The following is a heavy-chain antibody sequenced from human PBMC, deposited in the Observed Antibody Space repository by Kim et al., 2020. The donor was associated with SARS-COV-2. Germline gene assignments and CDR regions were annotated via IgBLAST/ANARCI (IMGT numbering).Heavy chain of an antibody. CDR2: IIPIFGTA. CDR3: ARSYYYYGSGSSPPWFDP. J-gene: IGHJ5*02. D-gene: IGHD3-10*01. V-gene: IGHV1-69*13. Sequence: SVKVSCKASGGTFSSYAISWVRQAPGQGLEWMGGIIPIFGTANYAQKFQGRVTITADESTSTAYMELSSLRSEDTAVYYCARSYYYYGSGSSPPWFDPWGQGTLVTVSS. CDR1: GGTFSSYA.